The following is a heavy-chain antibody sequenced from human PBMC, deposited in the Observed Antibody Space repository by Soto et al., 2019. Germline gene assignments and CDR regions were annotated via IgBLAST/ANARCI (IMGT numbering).Heavy chain of an antibody. J-gene: IGHJ4*02. V-gene: IGHV4-59*01. CDR1: GGSISSYY. Sequence: SETLSLTCTVSGGSISSYYWSWIRQPPGKGLEWIGYIYYSGSTNYNPSLKSRVTISVDTSKNQFSLKLSSATAADTAVYYCAREADGSGSYYDYWGQGTLVTVSS. CDR3: AREADGSGSYYDY. D-gene: IGHD3-10*01. CDR2: IYYSGST.